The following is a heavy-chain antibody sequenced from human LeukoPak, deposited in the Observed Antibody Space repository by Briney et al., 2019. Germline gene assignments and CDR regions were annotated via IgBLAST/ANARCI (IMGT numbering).Heavy chain of an antibody. CDR3: ARGTALAYCGGDCYSGVDY. CDR1: AFTFGSYG. D-gene: IGHD2-21*02. J-gene: IGHJ4*02. CDR2: IWYVGSNK. V-gene: IGHV3-33*01. Sequence: PGRSLRLSCAASAFTFGSYGADWVRQAPGKWLGWEAVIWYVGSNKYYADSVKGRFTISRDNSKNTLYLQMNSLRAEDTAVYYCARGTALAYCGGDCYSGVDYWGQGTLVTVSS.